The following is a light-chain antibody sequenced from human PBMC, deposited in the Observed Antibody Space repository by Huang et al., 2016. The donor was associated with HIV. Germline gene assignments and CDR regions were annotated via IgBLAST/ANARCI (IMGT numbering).Light chain of an antibody. Sequence: DIQMTQSPSSLSASVEDTVIITCRASQNISKYLNWYQQVPGRAPKLLISGTSNLQRGVSLMRFSGRASGTDFTLTITSLQPEDAATYFCQQSYGIPRTFGLGT. CDR2: GTS. CDR1: QNISKY. J-gene: IGKJ2*01. CDR3: QQSYGIPRT. V-gene: IGKV1-39*01.